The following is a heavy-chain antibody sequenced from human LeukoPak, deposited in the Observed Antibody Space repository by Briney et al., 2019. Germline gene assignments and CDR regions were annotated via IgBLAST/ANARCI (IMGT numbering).Heavy chain of an antibody. CDR3: ARGGQWLVPAWAFDI. CDR1: GYTFTGYY. D-gene: IGHD6-19*01. J-gene: IGHJ3*02. Sequence: ASVKVSCKASGYTFTGYYMHWVRQAPGQGLEWMGWINPNSGGTNYAQKLQGRVTMTRDTSISTAYMELSRLRSYDTAVYYCARGGQWLVPAWAFDIWGQGTMVTVSS. CDR2: INPNSGGT. V-gene: IGHV1-2*02.